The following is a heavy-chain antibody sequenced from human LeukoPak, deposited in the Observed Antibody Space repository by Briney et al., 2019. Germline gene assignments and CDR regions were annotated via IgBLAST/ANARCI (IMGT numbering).Heavy chain of an antibody. J-gene: IGHJ3*02. Sequence: GGSLRLSCAASGFTFSSYDMHWVRQATGKGLEWVSAIGTAGDTYYPGSVKGRFTISRDNSKNTLYLQMNSLRAEDTAVYYCAKRGKDAFDIWGQGTMVTVSS. V-gene: IGHV3-13*01. CDR2: IGTAGDT. CDR3: AKRGKDAFDI. D-gene: IGHD7-27*01. CDR1: GFTFSSYD.